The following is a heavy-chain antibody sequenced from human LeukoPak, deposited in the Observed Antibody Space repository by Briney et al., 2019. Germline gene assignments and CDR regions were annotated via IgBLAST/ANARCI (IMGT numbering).Heavy chain of an antibody. Sequence: GGSLRLSCAASGFTFSNYWMAWVRQAPGKGPEWVANINLDGSQKYYVDSVRGRFTIFRDNAENSLYLQMNSLRAEDTALYYCARKRPNYFDYWGQGTLVTVSS. CDR1: GFTFSNYW. CDR3: ARKRPNYFDY. CDR2: INLDGSQK. V-gene: IGHV3-7*01. J-gene: IGHJ4*02.